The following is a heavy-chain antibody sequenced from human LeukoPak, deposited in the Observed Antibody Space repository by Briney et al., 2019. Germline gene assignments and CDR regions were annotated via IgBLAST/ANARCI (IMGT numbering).Heavy chain of an antibody. J-gene: IGHJ6*03. Sequence: SETLSLTCSVSGGSISRYYWSWIRQPTGKGLEWIGRIDISGTTNYNPSLKSRVTMSVDTSKNQFSLKLSSVTAADTAVYYCARGYGDYGYYFYYMDVWGKGTTVTISS. CDR3: ARGYGDYGYYFYYMDV. D-gene: IGHD4-17*01. CDR2: IDISGTT. V-gene: IGHV4-4*07. CDR1: GGSISRYY.